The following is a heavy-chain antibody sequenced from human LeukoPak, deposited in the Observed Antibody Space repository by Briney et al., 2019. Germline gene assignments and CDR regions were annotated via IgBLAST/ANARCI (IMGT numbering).Heavy chain of an antibody. CDR3: AREIGGSGSFDY. CDR2: IYHSGST. CDR1: GGSLSSGGYS. V-gene: IGHV4-30-2*01. D-gene: IGHD3-10*01. J-gene: IGHJ4*02. Sequence: SETLSLTCAVSGGSLSSGGYSWSWIRQPPGKGLEWLGYIYHSGSTYYNPSLKSRVTISVDRSKNQFSLKLSSVTAADTAVYYCAREIGGSGSFDYWGQGTLVTVSS.